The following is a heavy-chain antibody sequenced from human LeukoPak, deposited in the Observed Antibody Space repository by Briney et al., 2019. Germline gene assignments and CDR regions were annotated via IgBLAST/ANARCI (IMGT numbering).Heavy chain of an antibody. CDR1: GGPFSGYY. D-gene: IGHD2-15*01. CDR3: ARVGGTDIVVVVAATTYYFDY. V-gene: IGHV4-34*01. J-gene: IGHJ4*02. Sequence: PSETLSLTCAVYGGPFSGYYWSWIRQPPGKGLEWIGEINHSGSTNYNPSLKSRVTISVDTSKNQFSLKLSSVTAADTAVYYCARVGGTDIVVVVAATTYYFDYWGQGTLVTVSS. CDR2: INHSGST.